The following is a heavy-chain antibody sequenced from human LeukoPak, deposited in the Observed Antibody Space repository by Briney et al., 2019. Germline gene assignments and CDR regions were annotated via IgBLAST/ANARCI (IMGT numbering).Heavy chain of an antibody. CDR1: GASINSTNFY. D-gene: IGHD3-10*01. CDR3: ARQGTMTRGGYWLGP. Sequence: PSETLSLTCSVSGASINSTNFYWSWIRQPPGKGLESIGSISYTGNTYSNPSLNSRVTMSVDTSKNQFSLKLSSVTAADTAVYYCARQGTMTRGGYWLGPWGRGTLVTVSS. V-gene: IGHV4-39*01. CDR2: ISYTGNT. J-gene: IGHJ5*02.